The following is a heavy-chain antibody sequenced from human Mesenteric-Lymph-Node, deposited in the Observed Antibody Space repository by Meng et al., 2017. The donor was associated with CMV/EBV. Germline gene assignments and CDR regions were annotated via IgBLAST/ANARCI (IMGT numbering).Heavy chain of an antibody. D-gene: IGHD6-19*01. CDR2: ISGGGGAT. V-gene: IGHV3-23*01. J-gene: IGHJ4*02. Sequence: GGSLRLSCAASGFSFSDYGMSWVRQAPGKGLEWVSGISGGGGATYYADSVKGRFTISRDNSKNTLYLQMNSLRAEDTAMYYYAKDSGVFGTAVAGIADYWGQGTLVTVSS. CDR3: AKDSGVFGTAVAGIADY. CDR1: GFSFSDYG.